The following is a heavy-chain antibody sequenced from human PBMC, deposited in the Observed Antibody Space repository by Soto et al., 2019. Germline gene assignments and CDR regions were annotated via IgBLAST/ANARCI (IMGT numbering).Heavy chain of an antibody. D-gene: IGHD1-26*01. CDR3: ARHGRGVGARPLDY. CDR1: GFSLSNARMG. CDR2: IFANDEK. Sequence: QVTLKESGPVLVKPTETLTLTCTVSGFSLSNARMGVSWIRQPPGKALEWLAHIFANDEKSYSTSLKRRLTISKDTATGHGVLTLTNMAPVDTATYYCARHGRGVGARPLDYWGQGTLVTVSS. J-gene: IGHJ4*02. V-gene: IGHV2-26*01.